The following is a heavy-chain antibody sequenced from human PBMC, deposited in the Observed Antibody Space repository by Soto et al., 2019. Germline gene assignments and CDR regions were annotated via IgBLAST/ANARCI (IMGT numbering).Heavy chain of an antibody. CDR1: GYSFTSYW. Sequence: GESLKISCKGSGYSFTSYWIGWVRQMPGKGLEWMGIIYPGDSDTRYSPSFQGQVTISADKSISTAYLQWSSLKASDTAMYYCERHEYCGGDCLNSWGMDVGGQGNT. D-gene: IGHD2-21*02. CDR2: IYPGDSDT. CDR3: ERHEYCGGDCLNSWGMDV. J-gene: IGHJ6*02. V-gene: IGHV5-51*01.